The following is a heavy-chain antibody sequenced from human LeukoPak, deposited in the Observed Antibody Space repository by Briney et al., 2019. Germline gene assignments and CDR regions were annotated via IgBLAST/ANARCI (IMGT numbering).Heavy chain of an antibody. CDR1: GYTFTGYY. CDR3: ARAHIITMVRGVRGSFDY. Sequence: GASVKVTCKASGYTFTGYYMHWVRQAPGQGLEWMGWINPNSGGTNYAQKFQGRVTMTRDTSISTAYMELSRLRSDDTAVYYCARAHIITMVRGVRGSFDYWGQGTLVTVSS. D-gene: IGHD3-10*01. V-gene: IGHV1-2*02. J-gene: IGHJ4*02. CDR2: INPNSGGT.